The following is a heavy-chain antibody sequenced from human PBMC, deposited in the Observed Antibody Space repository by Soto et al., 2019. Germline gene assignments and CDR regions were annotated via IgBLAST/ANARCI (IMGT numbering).Heavy chain of an antibody. Sequence: GASVKVSCKASGYTFTSYYMHWVRQAPGQGLEWMGIINPSGGSTSYAQKFQGRVTITRDTSASTAYMVLSSLRSEDTAVYYCARALEVVVPGNMVRGVRPYYYYYYMDVWGKGTTVTVSS. CDR2: INPSGGST. CDR1: GYTFTSYY. V-gene: IGHV1-46*01. CDR3: ARALEVVVPGNMVRGVRPYYYYYYMDV. D-gene: IGHD3-10*01. J-gene: IGHJ6*03.